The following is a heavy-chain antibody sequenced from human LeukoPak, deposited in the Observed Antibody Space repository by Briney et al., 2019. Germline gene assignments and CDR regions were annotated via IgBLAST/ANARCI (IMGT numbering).Heavy chain of an antibody. V-gene: IGHV1-18*01. D-gene: IGHD3-9*01. CDR1: GYAFTSYG. CDR3: ARAYDILTGRADFDY. Sequence: RASVKVSCKASGYAFTSYGISWVRQAPGQGLEWMGWISAYNGNTNYAQKLQGRVTMTTDTSTSTAYMELRSLRSDDTAVYYCARAYDILTGRADFDYWGQGTLVTVSS. CDR2: ISAYNGNT. J-gene: IGHJ4*02.